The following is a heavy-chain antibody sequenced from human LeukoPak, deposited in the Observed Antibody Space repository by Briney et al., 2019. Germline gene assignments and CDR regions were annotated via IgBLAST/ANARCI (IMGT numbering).Heavy chain of an antibody. Sequence: PSETLSLTCTVSGGSISSYYWSWIRQPPGKGLEWIGYIYYSGSTNYNPSLKSRVTISVDTSRNQFSLKLSSVTAADTAVYYCARDSSTTANLYYYYGMDVWGQGTTVTVSS. V-gene: IGHV4-59*01. CDR2: IYYSGST. D-gene: IGHD4-17*01. CDR3: ARDSSTTANLYYYYGMDV. CDR1: GGSISSYY. J-gene: IGHJ6*02.